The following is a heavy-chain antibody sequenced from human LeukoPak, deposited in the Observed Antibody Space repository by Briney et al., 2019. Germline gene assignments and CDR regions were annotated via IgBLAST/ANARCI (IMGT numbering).Heavy chain of an antibody. CDR3: AKDYGDYLLDAFDI. D-gene: IGHD4-17*01. V-gene: IGHV3-23*01. CDR1: GFTFNNYA. J-gene: IGHJ3*02. Sequence: GGTLRLSCAASGFTFNNYAMSWVRQAPGKGLEWVSAISGSGGTTYYADSVKGRFTISRDNSKNILYLQMNSLRAEDTAVYYCAKDYGDYLLDAFDIWGQGTVVTVSS. CDR2: ISGSGGTT.